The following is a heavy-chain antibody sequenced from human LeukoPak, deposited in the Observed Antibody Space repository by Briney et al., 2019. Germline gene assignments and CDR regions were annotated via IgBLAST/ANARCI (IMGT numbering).Heavy chain of an antibody. Sequence: SETLSLTCTVSGGSISSSSYYWGWMRQSPGMGLEWIGSIYYSGSTYYNPSLKSRVIISVDTSKNQFSLKLSSVTAADTAVYYCARDGPAATLDYWGQGTLVTVSS. CDR1: GGSISSSSYY. V-gene: IGHV4-39*07. CDR2: IYYSGST. J-gene: IGHJ4*02. D-gene: IGHD2-2*01. CDR3: ARDGPAATLDY.